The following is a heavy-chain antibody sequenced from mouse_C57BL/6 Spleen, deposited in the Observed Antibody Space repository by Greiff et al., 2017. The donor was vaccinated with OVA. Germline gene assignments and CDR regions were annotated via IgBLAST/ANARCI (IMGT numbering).Heavy chain of an antibody. CDR2: ISSGGSYT. D-gene: IGHD2-5*01. J-gene: IGHJ1*03. CDR1: GFTFSSYG. V-gene: IGHV5-6*01. CDR3: TREDYSNYGFDV. Sequence: EVQGVESGGDLVKPGGSLKLSCAASGFTFSSYGMSWVRQTPDKRLEWVATISSGGSYTDYPDSVKGRFTISRDNAKNTLYLQMSSLKSEDTAIYYYTREDYSNYGFDVWGTGTTVTVSS.